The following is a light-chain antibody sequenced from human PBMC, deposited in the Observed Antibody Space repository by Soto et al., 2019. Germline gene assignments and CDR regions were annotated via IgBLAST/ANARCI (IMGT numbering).Light chain of an antibody. CDR3: QQSNSYPV. CDR2: AAS. J-gene: IGKJ2*01. CDR1: QGISSY. Sequence: DIQLTQSPSFLSASVGDRVTITCRASQGISSYLAWYQQKPGKAPKLLIYAASTLQSGVPSRFSGSGSGTEFTLTISSLQPEDFATYDGQQSNSYPVFVQGTKLEIK. V-gene: IGKV1-9*01.